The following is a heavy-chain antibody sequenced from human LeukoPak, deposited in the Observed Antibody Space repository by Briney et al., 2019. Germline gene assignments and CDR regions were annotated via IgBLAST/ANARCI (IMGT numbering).Heavy chain of an antibody. CDR1: GGSLENNH. CDR2: LHVSGNT. Sequence: SETLSLTCAVSGGSLENNHWAWIRLPAGKGLEWIGRLHVSGNTNFNPSLKSRVTISVDTSKNQFSLKLSSVTAADTAVYYCARRGVAVAGLDYWGQGTLVTVSS. J-gene: IGHJ4*02. CDR3: ARRGVAVAGLDY. D-gene: IGHD6-19*01. V-gene: IGHV4-4*07.